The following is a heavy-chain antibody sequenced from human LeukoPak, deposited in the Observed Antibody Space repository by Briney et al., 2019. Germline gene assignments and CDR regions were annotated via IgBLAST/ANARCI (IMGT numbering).Heavy chain of an antibody. V-gene: IGHV4-59*01. CDR3: ARCKDVVPAPPDH. CDR1: GGSISSYY. CDR2: TYSSGST. J-gene: IGHJ4*02. D-gene: IGHD2-2*01. Sequence: SETLSLTCRVSGGSISSYYWSWIRQPPGKGLEWIGYTYSSGSTNYNPSLKSRVTISADTSKNQFSLKLSSVTAADTAVYYCARCKDVVPAPPDHWGQGTLVTVSS.